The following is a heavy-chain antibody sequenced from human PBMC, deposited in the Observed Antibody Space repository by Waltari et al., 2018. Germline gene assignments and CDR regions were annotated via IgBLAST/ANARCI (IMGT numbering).Heavy chain of an antibody. D-gene: IGHD6-13*01. CDR3: TSDHGLSWPLD. V-gene: IGHV3-53*01. Sequence: EVHLVESGGGLVHPGDSVRLSCAASGFIVSNNYMGWVRQPPGKGLEGVSVIYRGGETYYADSVKGRFTISRDNSKNTLDLQMNNVRAEDTAVYYCTSDHGLSWPLDWGQGTMVTVSS. J-gene: IGHJ4*02. CDR1: GFIVSNNY. CDR2: IYRGGET.